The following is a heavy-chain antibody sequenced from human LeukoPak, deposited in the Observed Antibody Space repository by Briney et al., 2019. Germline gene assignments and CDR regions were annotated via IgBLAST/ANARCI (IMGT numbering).Heavy chain of an antibody. CDR1: GGSVSSGSYY. CDR2: IYYSGST. D-gene: IGHD3-10*01. CDR3: ARESLLWFGELSAAYYYYGMDV. J-gene: IGHJ6*04. Sequence: SETLSLTCTVSGGSVSSGSYYWSWIRQPPGKGLEWIGYIYYSGSTNYNPSLKSRVTISVDTSKNQFSLKLSSVTAADTAVYYCARESLLWFGELSAAYYYYGMDVWGKGTTVTVSS. V-gene: IGHV4-61*01.